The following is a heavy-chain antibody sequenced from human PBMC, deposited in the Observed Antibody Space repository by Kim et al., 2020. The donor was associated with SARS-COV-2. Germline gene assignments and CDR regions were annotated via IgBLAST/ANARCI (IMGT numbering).Heavy chain of an antibody. CDR3: ARGRGGTGSYGMDV. Sequence: ADSVKGRFTISRDNSKNTLYLQMNSLRAEDTAVYYCARGRGGTGSYGMDVWGQGTTVTVSS. V-gene: IGHV3-30*07. J-gene: IGHJ6*02. D-gene: IGHD1-1*01.